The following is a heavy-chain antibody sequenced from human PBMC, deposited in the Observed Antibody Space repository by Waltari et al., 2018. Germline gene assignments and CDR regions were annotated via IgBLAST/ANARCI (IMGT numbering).Heavy chain of an antibody. D-gene: IGHD6-19*01. CDR2: INPNSGGT. CDR3: ARERGALEQWLGH. CDR1: GYTFTGYY. Sequence: QVQLVQSGAEVKKPGASVKVSCKASGYTFTGYYMHWVRQAPGQGLEWMGWINPNSGGTNDAQKFQGRVTMTRDTSISTAYMELGRLGSDDTAVYYCARERGALEQWLGHWGQGTLVTVSS. J-gene: IGHJ4*02. V-gene: IGHV1-2*02.